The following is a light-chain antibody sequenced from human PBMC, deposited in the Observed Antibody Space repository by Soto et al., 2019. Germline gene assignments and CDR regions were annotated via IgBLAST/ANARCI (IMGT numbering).Light chain of an antibody. CDR2: GAS. CDR3: QNYNNWPPWT. V-gene: IGKV3-15*01. CDR1: QSVSSS. J-gene: IGKJ1*01. Sequence: DIVMTQSPATLSVSPGERATFSCRASQSVSSSLAWYQQKPGQAPRLLIYGASIGATGIPARFSGSGSGTEFTLTIRTLQSEDLAIYYCQNYNNWPPWTFGQGNKVDIK.